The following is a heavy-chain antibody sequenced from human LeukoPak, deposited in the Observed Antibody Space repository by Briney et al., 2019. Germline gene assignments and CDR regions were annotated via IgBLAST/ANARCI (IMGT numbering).Heavy chain of an antibody. CDR2: IYYSGST. CDR3: AGTYYYDSSGYTGRFDY. Sequence: PSETLSLTCTVSGGSISSYYWSWIRQPPGKGLEWIGYIYYSGSTNYNPSLKSRVTISVDTSKNQFSLKLSSVTAADTAVYYCAGTYYYDSSGYTGRFDYWGQGTLVTVSS. CDR1: GGSISSYY. J-gene: IGHJ4*02. V-gene: IGHV4-59*01. D-gene: IGHD3-22*01.